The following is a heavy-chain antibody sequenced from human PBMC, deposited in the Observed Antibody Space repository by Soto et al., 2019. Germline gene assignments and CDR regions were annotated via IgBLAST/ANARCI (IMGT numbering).Heavy chain of an antibody. J-gene: IGHJ4*02. V-gene: IGHV4-59*08. CDR1: CGSISSYY. Sequence: SETLSLTCTVSCGSISSYYWSWIRQPPGKGLEWIGYIYYSGSTNYNPSLKSRVTISVDTSKNQFSLKLSSVTAADTAVYYCARSGYDSIQPFDYWGQGTLVTVSS. CDR3: ARSGYDSIQPFDY. CDR2: IYYSGST. D-gene: IGHD5-12*01.